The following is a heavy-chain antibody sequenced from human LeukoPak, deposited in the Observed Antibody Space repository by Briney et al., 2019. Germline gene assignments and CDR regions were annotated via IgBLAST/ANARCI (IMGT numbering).Heavy chain of an antibody. CDR1: GFTFSSYA. J-gene: IGHJ4*02. CDR2: ISYDGSNK. D-gene: IGHD6-19*01. Sequence: GGSLRLSCAASGFTFSSYAMHWVRQAPGKGLEWVAVISYDGSNKYYADSVKGRFTISRDNSKSTLYLQMNSLRAEDTAVYYCARPYSSGWYGDFDYWGQGTLVTVSS. CDR3: ARPYSSGWYGDFDY. V-gene: IGHV3-30-3*01.